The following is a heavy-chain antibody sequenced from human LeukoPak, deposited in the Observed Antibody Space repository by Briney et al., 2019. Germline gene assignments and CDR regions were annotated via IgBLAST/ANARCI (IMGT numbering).Heavy chain of an antibody. D-gene: IGHD3-10*01. CDR1: GGTFSSYA. CDR3: ARDGYYGSGSYYNPFDP. CDR2: IIPIFGTA. J-gene: IGHJ5*02. V-gene: IGHV1-69*13. Sequence: GASVKVSCKASGGTFSSYAISWVRQVPGQGLEWMGGIIPIFGTANYAQKFQGRVTITADESTSTAYMELSSLRSEDTAVYYCARDGYYGSGSYYNPFDPWGQGTLVTVSS.